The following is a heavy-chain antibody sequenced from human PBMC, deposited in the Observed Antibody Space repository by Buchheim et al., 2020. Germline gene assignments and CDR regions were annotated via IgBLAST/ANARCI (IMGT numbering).Heavy chain of an antibody. CDR1: GFTFSSYG. V-gene: IGHV3-30*18. CDR2: ISYDGSNK. Sequence: QVQLVESGGGVVQPGRYLRLSCAASGFTFSSYGMHWARQAPGQGLEWVAVISYDGSNKYYAVFVKGLFTISRDNSKHTLYLQMNSLRAEDTAVYYCAKDAYQLFVYYFDYWGQGTL. CDR3: AKDAYQLFVYYFDY. J-gene: IGHJ4*02. D-gene: IGHD2-2*01.